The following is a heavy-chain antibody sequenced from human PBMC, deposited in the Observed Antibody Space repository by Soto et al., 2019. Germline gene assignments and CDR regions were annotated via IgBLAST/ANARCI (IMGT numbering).Heavy chain of an antibody. CDR2: IYGSASKT. D-gene: IGHD3-16*01. V-gene: IGHV3-23*01. J-gene: IGHJ4*02. CDR3: AKDRDPEGVWDIDF. Sequence: PGGSLELCSAASRFTFCLYTVGVVRQAPGKGLEWVSGIYGSASKTFYADSVKGRFTISRDQSRNTLYLQMNSLRAEDTAVYYCAKDRDPEGVWDIDFWGQGTRVTVSS. CDR1: RFTFCLYT.